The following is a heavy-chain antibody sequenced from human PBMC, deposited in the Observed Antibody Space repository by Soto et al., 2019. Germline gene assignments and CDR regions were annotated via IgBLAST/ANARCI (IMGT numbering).Heavy chain of an antibody. D-gene: IGHD3-22*01. Sequence: ASVKVSCKASGYTFTSYYMHWVLQAPGQGLEWMGIINPSGGSTSYAQKFQGRVTMTRDTSTSTVYMELSSLRSEDTAVYYCAREPPHYDSSGYYYYYGMDVWGQGTTVTVSS. CDR3: AREPPHYDSSGYYYYYGMDV. CDR1: GYTFTSYY. CDR2: INPSGGST. V-gene: IGHV1-46*01. J-gene: IGHJ6*02.